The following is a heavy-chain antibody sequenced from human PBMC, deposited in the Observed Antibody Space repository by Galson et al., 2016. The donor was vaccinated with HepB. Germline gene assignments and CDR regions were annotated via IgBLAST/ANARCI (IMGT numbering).Heavy chain of an antibody. CDR2: IYYSGST. J-gene: IGHJ4*02. Sequence: ETLSLTCTVSGGSISSSSYYWGWIRQPPGKGLEWIGNIYYSGSTYYNPSLRSRVTISVDTSKNQISLKLSSVTAADTAVYYCARLSGSSGWYHFDYWGQGTLVTVSS. CDR1: GGSISSSSYY. D-gene: IGHD6-19*01. CDR3: ARLSGSSGWYHFDY. V-gene: IGHV4-39*01.